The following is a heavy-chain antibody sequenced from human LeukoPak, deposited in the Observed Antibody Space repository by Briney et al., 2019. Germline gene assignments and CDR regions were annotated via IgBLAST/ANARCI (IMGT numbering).Heavy chain of an antibody. V-gene: IGHV4-59*01. J-gene: IGHJ5*02. CDR3: ARVGYDLTNWFDP. D-gene: IGHD3-3*01. CDR2: IYYSGST. Sequence: SETLSLTCTVSGGSISSYYWSWLRQPPGKGLEWIGYIYYSGSTNYNPSLKSRVTISVDTSKNQFSLKLSSVTAADTAVYYCARVGYDLTNWFDPWGQGTLVTVSS. CDR1: GGSISSYY.